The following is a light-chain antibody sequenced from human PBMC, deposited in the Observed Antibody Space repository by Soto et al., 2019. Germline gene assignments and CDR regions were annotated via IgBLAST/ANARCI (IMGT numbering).Light chain of an antibody. V-gene: IGKV3-11*01. CDR3: QQRNIGRT. CDR1: QSVSVY. J-gene: IGKJ1*01. CDR2: DAS. Sequence: EVVLTQSPATLSLSPGERATLSCRASQSVSVYLAWYQQKPGQAPRLLIYDASNRATGIPTRFSGSGSGTDFTLTISSLEPEDFAVYYCQQRNIGRTFGQGTKVEIK.